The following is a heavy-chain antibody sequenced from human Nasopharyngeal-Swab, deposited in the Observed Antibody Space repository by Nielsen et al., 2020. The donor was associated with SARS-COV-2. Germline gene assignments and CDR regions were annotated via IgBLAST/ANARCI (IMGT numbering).Heavy chain of an antibody. CDR2: IYTSGST. CDR1: GGSISSSSYY. V-gene: IGHV4-61*02. J-gene: IGHJ4*02. D-gene: IGHD3-9*01. Sequence: SETLSLTCTVSGGSISSSSYYWGWIRQPAGKGLEWIGRIYTSGSTNYNPSLKSRVTISVDTSKNQFSLKLSSVTAADTAVYYCARDIGYAGYLDYWGQGTLVTVSS. CDR3: ARDIGYAGYLDY.